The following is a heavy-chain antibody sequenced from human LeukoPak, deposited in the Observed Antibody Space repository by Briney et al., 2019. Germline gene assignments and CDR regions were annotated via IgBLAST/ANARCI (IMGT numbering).Heavy chain of an antibody. CDR2: ISYTGST. D-gene: IGHD6-13*01. Sequence: SQTLSLTCTVSGGSIISDDYYWSWIRQPPGKGLEWIGYISYTGSTYYNPSLKSRVTISVDTSKNQFSLKLSSVTAADTAVYYCARPGSSWSYDAFDIWGQGTMVTVSS. J-gene: IGHJ3*02. CDR3: ARPGSSWSYDAFDI. V-gene: IGHV4-30-4*08. CDR1: GGSIISDDYY.